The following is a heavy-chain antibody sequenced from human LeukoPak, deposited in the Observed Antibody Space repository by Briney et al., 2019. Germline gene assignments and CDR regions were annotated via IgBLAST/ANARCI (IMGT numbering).Heavy chain of an antibody. D-gene: IGHD3-10*01. CDR2: IKQDGSEK. CDR3: AREAGGYFDY. V-gene: IGHV3-7*01. J-gene: IGHJ4*02. CDR1: GFTLSKHW. Sequence: GGSLRLSCAASGFTLSKHWMTWVRQAPGKGLECVAIIKQDGSEKYYVDSVKGRFTISRDNAKNSLYLQMNSLRAEDTAVYYCAREAGGYFDYWGQGTLVTVSS.